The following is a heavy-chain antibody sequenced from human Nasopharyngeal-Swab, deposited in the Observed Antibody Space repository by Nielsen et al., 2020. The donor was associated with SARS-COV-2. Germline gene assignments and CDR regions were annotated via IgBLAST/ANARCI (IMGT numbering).Heavy chain of an antibody. J-gene: IGHJ4*02. CDR2: IYTSGST. V-gene: IGHV4-61*02. CDR3: ARWWTKGYYFDY. D-gene: IGHD2-15*01. CDR1: GGSISSGGYY. Sequence: SETLSLTCTVSGGSISSGGYYWSWIRQPAGKGLEWIGRIYTSGSTNYNPSIRSRVTISVDTSKNQFLLKLSSVTAADTAVYYCARWWTKGYYFDYWGQGILVTVPS.